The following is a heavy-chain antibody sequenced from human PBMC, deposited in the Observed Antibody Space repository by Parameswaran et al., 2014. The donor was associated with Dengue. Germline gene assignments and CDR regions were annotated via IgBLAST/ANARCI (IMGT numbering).Heavy chain of an antibody. Sequence: RWIRQPPGKGLEWIGYIYYSGRTYYNASLKSRVVISVDTSENQFSLKLSSVTAADTAVYYCARALEWEQYIDLWGQGTLVTVSS. CDR2: IYYSGRT. J-gene: IGHJ4*02. D-gene: IGHD1-26*01. V-gene: IGHV4-31*02. CDR3: ARALEWEQYIDL.